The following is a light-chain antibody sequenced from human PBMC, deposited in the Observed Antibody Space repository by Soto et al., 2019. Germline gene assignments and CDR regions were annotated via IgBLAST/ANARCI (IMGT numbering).Light chain of an antibody. V-gene: IGKV1-5*01. CDR2: DAS. J-gene: IGKJ3*01. CDR3: QHRI. CDR1: QDISTW. Sequence: DIQMTQSPSTLSASVGDSVTITCRASQDISTWLAWYQQRPGKAPHLLIYDASRLQSGVPSRFSGSGSGTESPLPISSLQHDDFATYYRQHRIFGPGTNVEIK.